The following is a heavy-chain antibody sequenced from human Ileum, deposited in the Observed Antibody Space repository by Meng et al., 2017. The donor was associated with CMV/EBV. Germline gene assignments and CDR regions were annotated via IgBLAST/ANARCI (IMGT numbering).Heavy chain of an antibody. Sequence: QINPHQTGPGQAKPSHTPPLTCDTSEDSVSTNNVAWNWIRQSPLRGLEWLGRTAYRSKWDYEYSVSVESRITISPDTSKNQFSLHLRSVTPEDTAIYYCARESELLRFDHWGQGTLVTVSS. CDR2: TAYRSKWDY. V-gene: IGHV6-1*01. CDR3: ARESELLRFDH. CDR1: EDSVSTNNVA. J-gene: IGHJ4*02. D-gene: IGHD6-6*01.